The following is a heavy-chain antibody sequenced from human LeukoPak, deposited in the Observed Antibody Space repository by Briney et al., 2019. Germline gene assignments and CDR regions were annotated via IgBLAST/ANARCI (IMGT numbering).Heavy chain of an antibody. CDR3: ARDVRIFGVVTTPGGAAFDI. CDR2: IYYSGST. CDR1: GGSISSGGYY. V-gene: IGHV4-31*03. Sequence: SETLSLTCTASGGSISSGGYYWSWIRQHPGKGLEWIGYIYYSGSTYYNPSLKSRVTISVDTSKNQFSLKLSSVTAADTAVYYCARDVRIFGVVTTPGGAAFDIWGQGTMVTVSS. J-gene: IGHJ3*02. D-gene: IGHD3-3*01.